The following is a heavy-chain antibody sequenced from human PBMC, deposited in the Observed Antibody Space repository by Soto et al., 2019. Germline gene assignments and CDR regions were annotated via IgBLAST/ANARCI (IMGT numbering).Heavy chain of an antibody. CDR1: GDSIGTPDFY. V-gene: IGHV2-5*01. CDR2: VYWNDAK. J-gene: IGHJ4*02. Sequence: TLSLTCSVSGDSIGTPDFYWAWVRQPPGKALEWLAHVYWNDAKYYSLSLKTRLTITKDTSKNQVVLTMTNMDPVDAATYFCAHLNTRGYYFDYWGQGALVTVSS. CDR3: AHLNTRGYYFDY.